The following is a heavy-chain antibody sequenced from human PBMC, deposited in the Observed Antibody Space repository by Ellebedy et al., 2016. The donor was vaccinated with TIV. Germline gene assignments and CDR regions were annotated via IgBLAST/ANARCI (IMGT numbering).Heavy chain of an antibody. CDR2: ISPSSIYT. D-gene: IGHD3-16*01. CDR1: GFTFSDYY. Sequence: PGGSLRLSCAASGFTFSDYYMSWVRQAPGKRPEWISYISPSSIYTNYADSVDGRFTVSRDNAENSVYLQMNSLRADDTAVYYCAREGGGLDVWGQGTTVIVSS. CDR3: AREGGGLDV. J-gene: IGHJ6*02. V-gene: IGHV3-11*06.